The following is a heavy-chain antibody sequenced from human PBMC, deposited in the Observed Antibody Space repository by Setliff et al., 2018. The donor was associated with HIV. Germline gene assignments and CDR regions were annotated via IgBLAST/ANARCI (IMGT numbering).Heavy chain of an antibody. J-gene: IGHJ4*02. Sequence: HPGGSLRLSCTASGFTFGDYAMSWVRQAPGKGLEWAGFIRSKAYGGTTEYAASVKDRFTVSRDDSKSIAYLQINSLKTEDTAVYYCTSHYDILTGYYNVGVLNYWGQGTLVTVSS. D-gene: IGHD3-9*01. CDR2: IRSKAYGGTT. CDR1: GFTFGDYA. V-gene: IGHV3-49*04. CDR3: TSHYDILTGYYNVGVLNY.